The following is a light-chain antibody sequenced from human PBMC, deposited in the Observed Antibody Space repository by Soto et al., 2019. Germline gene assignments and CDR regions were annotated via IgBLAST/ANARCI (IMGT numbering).Light chain of an antibody. CDR2: DAS. CDR1: QSVSSN. J-gene: IGKJ4*01. Sequence: EIVMTQSPATLSVSPGERATLSCRASQSVSSNLAWYQQKPGQAPRLLIYDASTRATGIPARFSGSGSGTEFTLTISSLQSEDFAVYYCQQYINWPLTFGGGTNVEIK. V-gene: IGKV3-15*01. CDR3: QQYINWPLT.